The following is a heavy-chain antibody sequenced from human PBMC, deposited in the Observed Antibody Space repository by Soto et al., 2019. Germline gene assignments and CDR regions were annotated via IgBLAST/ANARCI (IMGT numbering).Heavy chain of an antibody. V-gene: IGHV1-8*01. D-gene: IGHD2-15*01. Sequence: ASVKVSCKASGYTFTSYDINWVRQATGQGLEWMGWMNPNSGNTGYAQKFQGRVTMTRNTSISTAYMELSSLRSEDTAVYYCAGGSDRGAHTAGYCSGGSCTGRDYCGMYVWGHGTTVTVS. J-gene: IGHJ6*02. CDR2: MNPNSGNT. CDR1: GYTFTSYD. CDR3: AGGSDRGAHTAGYCSGGSCTGRDYCGMYV.